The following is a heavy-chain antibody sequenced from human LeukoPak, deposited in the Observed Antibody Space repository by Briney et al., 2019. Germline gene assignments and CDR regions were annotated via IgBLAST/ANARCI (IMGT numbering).Heavy chain of an antibody. CDR1: GFTFSRYA. V-gene: IGHV3-30-3*01. CDR2: ITYDGSKN. CDR3: ARDTTGSYAVDY. D-gene: IGHD1-26*01. J-gene: IGHJ4*02. Sequence: GGSLRLSCAASGFTFSRYAIHWVRQAAGKGLEWVAVITYDGSKNYYADSVKGRFTISRDNSKNTLFLQMNSLRADDTAVYYCARDTTGSYAVDYWGQGTLVTVSS.